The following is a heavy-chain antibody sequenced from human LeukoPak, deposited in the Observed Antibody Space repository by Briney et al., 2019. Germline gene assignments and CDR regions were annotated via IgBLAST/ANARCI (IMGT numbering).Heavy chain of an antibody. CDR3: ASAGRDWYIYYGMDV. D-gene: IGHD3/OR15-3a*01. J-gene: IGHJ6*02. Sequence: PSETLSLTCAVYGGSFGGYYWSWIRQPPGKGLEWIGEINHSGSTNYNPSLKSRVTISVDTSKNQFSLKLSSVTAADTAVYYCASAGRDWYIYYGMDVWGQGTTVTVSS. V-gene: IGHV4-34*01. CDR2: INHSGST. CDR1: GGSFGGYY.